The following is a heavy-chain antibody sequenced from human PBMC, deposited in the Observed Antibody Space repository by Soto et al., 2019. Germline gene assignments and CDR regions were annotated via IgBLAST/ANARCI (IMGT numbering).Heavy chain of an antibody. J-gene: IGHJ5*02. Sequence: GESLKISGQGSGCSFTNYWIAWVRQMPGKGLEWMGIIYPSDSRTRYSPSFQGQVIISVDKSINTAYLQWSSLKASDTAIYYCARHPKFSSGSNWFDPWGQGTLVTVSS. CDR1: GCSFTNYW. D-gene: IGHD6-19*01. CDR3: ARHPKFSSGSNWFDP. V-gene: IGHV5-51*01. CDR2: IYPSDSRT.